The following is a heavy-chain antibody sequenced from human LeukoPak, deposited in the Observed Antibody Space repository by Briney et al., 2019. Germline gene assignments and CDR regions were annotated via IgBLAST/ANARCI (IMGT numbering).Heavy chain of an antibody. CDR3: AREGITMVRGVRDAFDI. D-gene: IGHD3-10*01. Sequence: SETLSLTCTVSGGSISSGDYYWSWIRQPPGKGLEWIGYIYYSGSTYYNPSLKSRVTISVDTSKNQFSLKLSSVTAADTAVYYCAREGITMVRGVRDAFDIWGQGTMVTVSS. CDR2: IYYSGST. CDR1: GGSISSGDYY. V-gene: IGHV4-30-4*01. J-gene: IGHJ3*02.